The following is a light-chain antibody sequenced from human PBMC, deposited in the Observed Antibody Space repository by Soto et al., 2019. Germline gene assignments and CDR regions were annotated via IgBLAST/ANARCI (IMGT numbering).Light chain of an antibody. V-gene: IGKV3-20*01. J-gene: IGKJ4*01. CDR3: QQYGGSTLVT. CDR1: QSVSNSY. CDR2: GAS. Sequence: IVLTQSPGTLSLSPGERATLSCRASQSVSNSYLAWYQQKVGQAPRLLIYGASTRATGIPDRFSGTGSGTDFTLTITRLEPEDVAIYYCQQYGGSTLVTFGGGTRVEI.